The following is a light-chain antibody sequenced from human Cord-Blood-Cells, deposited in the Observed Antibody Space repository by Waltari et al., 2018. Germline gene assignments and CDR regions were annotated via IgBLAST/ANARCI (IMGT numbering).Light chain of an antibody. CDR3: SSYTSSSTNYV. J-gene: IGLJ1*01. CDR1: SSDVGGYNY. V-gene: IGLV2-14*01. CDR2: DVS. Sequence: QSALTQPASVSGSPGPSITISCTGTSSDVGGYNYVSWYQQHPGKAPKPMIYDVSNRPSGVSNRFSGSKSGNTASLTISGLQAEDEADYYCSSYTSSSTNYVFGTGTKVTVL.